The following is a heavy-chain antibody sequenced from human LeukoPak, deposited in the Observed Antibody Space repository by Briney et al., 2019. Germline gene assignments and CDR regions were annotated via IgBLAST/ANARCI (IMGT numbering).Heavy chain of an antibody. J-gene: IGHJ4*02. CDR3: AREVGYDSSGYYRKYFDY. D-gene: IGHD3-22*01. CDR1: GYTFTGYY. Sequence: ASVKVSCKVSGYTFTGYYMHWVRQAPGQGLEWMGWINPNSGGTNYAQKFQGRVTMTRDTSISTAYMELSRLRSDDTAVYYCAREVGYDSSGYYRKYFDYWGQGTLVTVSS. V-gene: IGHV1-2*02. CDR2: INPNSGGT.